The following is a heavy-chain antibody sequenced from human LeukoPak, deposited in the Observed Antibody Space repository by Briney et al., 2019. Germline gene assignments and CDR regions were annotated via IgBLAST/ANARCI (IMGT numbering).Heavy chain of an antibody. CDR1: GGTFSSYA. D-gene: IGHD3-22*01. CDR2: IIPIFGTA. Sequence: SVKVSCKASGGTFSSYAISWVRQAPGQGLEWMGGIIPIFGTANYAQKFQGRVTITTDESTSTAYMELSSLRSEDTAVYYCARGTPPYYYDSSGYGLDYWGQGTLVTVSS. J-gene: IGHJ4*02. CDR3: ARGTPPYYYDSSGYGLDY. V-gene: IGHV1-69*05.